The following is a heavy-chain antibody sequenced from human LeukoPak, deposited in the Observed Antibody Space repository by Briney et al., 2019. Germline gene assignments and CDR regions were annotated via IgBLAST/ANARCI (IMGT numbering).Heavy chain of an antibody. V-gene: IGHV3-20*04. D-gene: IGHD4-17*01. J-gene: IGHJ4*02. Sequence: GGSLRLSCAASGFTFDDYGMSWVRQAPGKGLEWVPGINWNGGSTGYADSVKGRFTISRDNAKNSLYLQMNSLRAEDTALYYCARVRDNYGDYYFDYWGQGTLVTVSS. CDR2: INWNGGST. CDR3: ARVRDNYGDYYFDY. CDR1: GFTFDDYG.